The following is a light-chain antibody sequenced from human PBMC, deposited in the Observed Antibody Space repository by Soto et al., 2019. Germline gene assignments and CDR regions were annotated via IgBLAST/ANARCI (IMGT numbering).Light chain of an antibody. CDR2: AAS. V-gene: IGKV3-15*01. CDR3: QQYGSSPRT. J-gene: IGKJ1*01. Sequence: EIVMTQSPATLSVSPGERATLSCRASQSVRNNLAWYQQKPGLAPRLLIYAASTRATGIPARFNGNGSETEFTLTIDSLQSEDYALYYCQQYGSSPRTLGQGTKVDIK. CDR1: QSVRNN.